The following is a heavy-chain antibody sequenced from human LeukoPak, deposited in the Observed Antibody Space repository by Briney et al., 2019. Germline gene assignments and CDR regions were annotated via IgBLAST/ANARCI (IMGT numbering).Heavy chain of an antibody. D-gene: IGHD3-22*01. Sequence: GGSLRLSCEASGFXVSSNYISWVRQAPGKGLEWLSVIYSGGSTYYADSVKGRFTISRDNSKNTLYLQMNSLRAEDTAVYYCARNGYYYDSSGYYRFDYWGQGTLVTVSS. V-gene: IGHV3-66*01. CDR2: IYSGGST. J-gene: IGHJ4*02. CDR3: ARNGYYYDSSGYYRFDY. CDR1: GFXVSSNY.